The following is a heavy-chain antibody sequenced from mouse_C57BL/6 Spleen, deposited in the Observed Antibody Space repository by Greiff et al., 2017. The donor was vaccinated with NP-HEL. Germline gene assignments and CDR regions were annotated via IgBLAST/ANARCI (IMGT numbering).Heavy chain of an antibody. V-gene: IGHV5-17*01. Sequence: EVKLVESGGGLVKPGGSLKLSCAASGFTFSDYGMHWVRQAPEKGLEWVAYISSGSSTIYYADTVKGRFTLSRDNAKNTLCLQMTSLRSEDTAMYYCARGGFAYWGQGTLVTVSA. CDR1: GFTFSDYG. CDR3: ARGGFAY. J-gene: IGHJ3*01. CDR2: ISSGSSTI.